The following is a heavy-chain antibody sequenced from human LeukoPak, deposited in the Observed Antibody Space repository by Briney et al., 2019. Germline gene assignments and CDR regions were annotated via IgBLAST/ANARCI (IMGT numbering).Heavy chain of an antibody. D-gene: IGHD6-19*01. CDR1: GFTFTSNG. CDR2: IQSDGNNK. V-gene: IGHV3-30*02. J-gene: IGHJ3*02. Sequence: GGSLRLSCAASGFTFTSNGMHWVRQAPGKGLEWVAFIQSDGNNKKYADSVKGRFTISRDNSKNTLYLQMNSLRAEDTAVYYCASTDSILSVAGTSAFDIWGQGTMVTVSS. CDR3: ASTDSILSVAGTSAFDI.